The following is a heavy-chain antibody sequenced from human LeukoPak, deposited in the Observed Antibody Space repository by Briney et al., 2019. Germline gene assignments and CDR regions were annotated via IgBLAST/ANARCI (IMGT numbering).Heavy chain of an antibody. V-gene: IGHV3-7*01. CDR1: GFTFSRYW. CDR3: ARDRSDVVTGYNDAFDI. Sequence: GGSLRLSCADSGFTFSRYWMSWVRQAPGKGLEWVANIKYDGSEEYYVDSVRGRFTISRDNAKKSLYLQMDSLRAEDTALYYCARDRSDVVTGYNDAFDIWGQGTMVTVSS. D-gene: IGHD3-9*01. CDR2: IKYDGSEE. J-gene: IGHJ3*02.